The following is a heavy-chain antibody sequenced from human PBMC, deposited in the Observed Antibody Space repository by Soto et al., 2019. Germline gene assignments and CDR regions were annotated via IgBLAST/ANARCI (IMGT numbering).Heavy chain of an antibody. V-gene: IGHV3-30-3*01. D-gene: IGHD7-27*01. CDR3: ARGLGMGDAFDI. Sequence: GGSLRLSCAASGFTFSSYAMHWVRQAPGKGLEWVAVISYDGSNKYYADSVKGRFTISRDNSKNTLYLQMNSLRAEDTAVYYCARGLGMGDAFDIWGQGTMVTVSS. CDR1: GFTFSSYA. CDR2: ISYDGSNK. J-gene: IGHJ3*02.